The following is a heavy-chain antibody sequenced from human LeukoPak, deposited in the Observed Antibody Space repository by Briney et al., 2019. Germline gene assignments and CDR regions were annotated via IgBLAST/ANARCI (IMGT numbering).Heavy chain of an antibody. D-gene: IGHD3-16*01. J-gene: IGHJ4*02. CDR2: ISYDGSNK. CDR3: ARVGNNGYNSYYFDY. V-gene: IGHV3-30*19. CDR1: GFTFSSYG. Sequence: GGSLRLSCAASGFTFSSYGMHWVRQAPGKGLEWVAGISYDGSNKYYADSVRGRFTISRDNSKNTLYLQMDSLRAEDTAVHYCARVGNNGYNSYYFDYWGQGTLITVSS.